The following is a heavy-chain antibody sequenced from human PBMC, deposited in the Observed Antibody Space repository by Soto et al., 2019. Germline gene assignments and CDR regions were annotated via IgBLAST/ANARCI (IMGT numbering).Heavy chain of an antibody. Sequence: PSETLSLTCTVSGGSIINNNYYWVWIRQPPGKGLEWIGSMYYSGSTYYNSSLKSRVTISVDTSKNQFSLKLSSVTAADTAVYYCARRGGTTANYYYGMDVWGQGTTVTVSS. CDR2: MYYSGST. CDR3: ARRGGTTANYYYGMDV. D-gene: IGHD1-7*01. CDR1: GGSIINNNYY. J-gene: IGHJ6*02. V-gene: IGHV4-39*01.